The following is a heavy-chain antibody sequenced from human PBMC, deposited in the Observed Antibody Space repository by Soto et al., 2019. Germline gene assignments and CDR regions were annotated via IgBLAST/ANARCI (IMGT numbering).Heavy chain of an antibody. Sequence: GGSLSLSCTASGFTFGDYAMSWVRQATGKGLEWVGFIRSKAYGGTTEYAASVKGRFTISRDDSKSIAYLQMNSLKTEDTAVYYRTRITVLRYFDYWGQGTMVTVSS. V-gene: IGHV3-49*04. CDR2: IRSKAYGGTT. CDR1: GFTFGDYA. CDR3: TRITVLRYFDY. J-gene: IGHJ4*02. D-gene: IGHD3-3*01.